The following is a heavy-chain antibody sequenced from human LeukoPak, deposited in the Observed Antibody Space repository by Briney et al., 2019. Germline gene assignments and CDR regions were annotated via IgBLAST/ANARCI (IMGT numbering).Heavy chain of an antibody. CDR2: IYPTDSNT. J-gene: IGHJ4*02. Sequence: GESLKISCKGSGYTFSNYWIGWVRQMPGKGLEWMGIIYPTDSNTRYSPSFQGQVTISADKSISTVYLQWSSLKASDTAMYYCARHGSGYDSPFDYWGQGTLVTVSS. D-gene: IGHD5-12*01. CDR3: ARHGSGYDSPFDY. V-gene: IGHV5-51*01. CDR1: GYTFSNYW.